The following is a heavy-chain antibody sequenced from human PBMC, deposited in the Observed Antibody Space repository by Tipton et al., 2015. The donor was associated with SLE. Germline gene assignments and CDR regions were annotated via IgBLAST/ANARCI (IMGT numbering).Heavy chain of an antibody. Sequence: TLSLTCTVSGGSISSYYWSWIRQPPGKGLEWIGYIHHSGSTNYNPSLQSRVTISRDPSKNQFSLKLNAATAADTAVYYCARDQVGVGDVDYWSQGTLVTVSS. D-gene: IGHD3-16*01. CDR3: ARDQVGVGDVDY. CDR1: GGSISSYY. CDR2: IHHSGST. V-gene: IGHV4-59*01. J-gene: IGHJ4*02.